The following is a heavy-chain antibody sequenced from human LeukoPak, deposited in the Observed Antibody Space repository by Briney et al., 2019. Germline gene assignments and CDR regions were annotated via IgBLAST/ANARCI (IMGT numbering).Heavy chain of an antibody. V-gene: IGHV3-21*01. CDR2: ISSSSSYI. CDR3: ARATYYYDSSGYWDYFDY. CDR1: GFTFSSYS. J-gene: IGHJ4*02. D-gene: IGHD3-22*01. Sequence: GGSLRLSCAASGFTFSSYSMNWVRQAPGKGLEWVSSISSSSSYIYYADSVKGRFTISRDNAKNSLYLQMNSLRAEDTAVYYCARATYYYDSSGYWDYFDYWGQGTLVTVSS.